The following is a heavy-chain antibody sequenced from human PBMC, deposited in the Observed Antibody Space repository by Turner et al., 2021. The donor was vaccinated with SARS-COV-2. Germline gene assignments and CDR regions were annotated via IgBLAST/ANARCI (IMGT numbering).Heavy chain of an antibody. D-gene: IGHD5-12*01. Sequence: QVQLVQSGAEVKKPGDSVRVSCKVSGYMLTESSMQWVRQAPGKGLEFMGVFYPEDGETIYAQKFQGRVTMTEDTSTDTAYMELVILISYDTSLYYCATCRDGYNCWSFHIWGQGTMVTFSS. J-gene: IGHJ3*02. CDR1: GYMLTESS. CDR3: ATCRDGYNCWSFHI. V-gene: IGHV1-24*01. CDR2: FYPEDGET.